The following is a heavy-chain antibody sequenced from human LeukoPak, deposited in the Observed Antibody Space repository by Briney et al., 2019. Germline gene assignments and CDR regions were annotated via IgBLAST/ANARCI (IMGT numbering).Heavy chain of an antibody. Sequence: PGGFLRLSCAASGFTFSSYWMSWVRQAPGRGLEWVANIKQDGSENYYVDSVKGRFTISRDNAKNSLYLQMNSLRAEDTAVYYCARVYGDYGAYYGYWGQGTLVTVSS. CDR2: IKQDGSEN. V-gene: IGHV3-7*03. CDR3: ARVYGDYGAYYGY. J-gene: IGHJ4*02. D-gene: IGHD4-17*01. CDR1: GFTFSSYW.